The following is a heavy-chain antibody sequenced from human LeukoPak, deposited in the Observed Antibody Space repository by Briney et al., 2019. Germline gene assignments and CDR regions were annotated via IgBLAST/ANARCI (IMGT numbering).Heavy chain of an antibody. D-gene: IGHD6-13*01. J-gene: IGHJ4*02. CDR1: GFTFSSYA. CDR3: AKDPAQLDLFYYFDY. V-gene: IGHV3-23*01. CDR2: ISSGSGTIT. Sequence: GGSLRLSCAASGFTFSSYAMSWVRQAPGKGLEWVSVISSGSGTITHYADSVKGRFTISRDNSKNTLYLQMNSLRAEDTAVYYCAKDPAQLDLFYYFDYWGQGTLVTVSS.